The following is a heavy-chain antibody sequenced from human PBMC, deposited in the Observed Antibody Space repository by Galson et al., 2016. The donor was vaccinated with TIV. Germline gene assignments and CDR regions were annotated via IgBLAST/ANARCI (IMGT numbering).Heavy chain of an antibody. CDR1: GYTFINYA. V-gene: IGHV1-3*01. CDR2: INPGNGNT. D-gene: IGHD6-13*01. Sequence: SVKVSCKASGYTFINYAMYWVRQAPGQRLEWMGWINPGNGNTRYSETFRGRVTLTRDTSATTAYMELTSLTSDDTAVYYCANRGYSSWYSFEIWGQGTTVTVSS. CDR3: ANRGYSSWYSFEI. J-gene: IGHJ3*02.